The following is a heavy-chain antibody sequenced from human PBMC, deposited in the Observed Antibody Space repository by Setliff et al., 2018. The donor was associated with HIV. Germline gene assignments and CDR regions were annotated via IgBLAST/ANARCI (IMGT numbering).Heavy chain of an antibody. Sequence: ASVKVSCKASGYTFINYHITWVRQAPGQGLEWVGSISASSVNTNYTQGRVTMTTDISTSTAYMELRSLRSADSAVYYCARVPVSNYYYYMDVWGKGTTVTAS. J-gene: IGHJ6*03. CDR2: ISASSVNT. CDR3: ARVPVSNYYYYMDV. V-gene: IGHV1-18*01. CDR1: GYTFINYH.